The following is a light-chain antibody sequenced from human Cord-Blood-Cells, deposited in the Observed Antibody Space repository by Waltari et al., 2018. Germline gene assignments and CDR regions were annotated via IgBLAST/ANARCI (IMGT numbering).Light chain of an antibody. Sequence: QSALTQPASVSGSPGQSITISCTGTSSDVGRYNLVSWYQQPPGTAPKLMIYEGSKRPSGVSNRFSGSKSGNTASLTNSGLRAEDEADYYCCSYAGSSYVFGTGTKVTVL. J-gene: IGLJ1*01. CDR3: CSYAGSSYV. CDR2: EGS. CDR1: SSDVGRYNL. V-gene: IGLV2-23*01.